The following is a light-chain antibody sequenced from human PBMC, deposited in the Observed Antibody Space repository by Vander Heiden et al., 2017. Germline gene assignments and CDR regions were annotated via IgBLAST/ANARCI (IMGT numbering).Light chain of an antibody. Sequence: DIQMTQSPSSLSASVGDRVTITCRASQSISSSLNWYQQKLGKAPNLLIYAASNLQSGVPSRFSGSGSGTDFTLTISSLQPEDFATYYCQQTYLTRTFGQGTKVEIK. V-gene: IGKV1-39*01. J-gene: IGKJ1*01. CDR2: AAS. CDR1: QSISSS. CDR3: QQTYLTRT.